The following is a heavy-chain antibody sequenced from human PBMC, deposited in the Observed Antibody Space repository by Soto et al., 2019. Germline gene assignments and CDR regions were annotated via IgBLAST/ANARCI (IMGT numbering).Heavy chain of an antibody. J-gene: IGHJ3*02. D-gene: IGHD1-26*01. V-gene: IGHV1-69*13. CDR2: IIPIFGTA. Sequence: SVKVSCKASGGTCSSYAISWVRQAPGQGLEWMGGIIPIFGTANYAQKFQGRVTITADESTSTAYMELSSLRSEDTAVYYCARGDGSHMYAFDIWGQGTMVTVSS. CDR3: ARGDGSHMYAFDI. CDR1: GGTCSSYA.